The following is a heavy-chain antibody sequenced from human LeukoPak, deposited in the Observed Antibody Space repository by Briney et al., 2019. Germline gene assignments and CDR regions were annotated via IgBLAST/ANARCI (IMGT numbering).Heavy chain of an antibody. J-gene: IGHJ5*02. D-gene: IGHD6-13*01. CDR3: ARVGYSSSWLNWFDP. CDR2: IYYSGST. V-gene: IGHV4-39*07. CDR1: GGSISSSSYY. Sequence: SETLSLTCTVSGGSISSSSYYWGWIRQPPGKGLEWIGSIYYSGSTYYNPSLKSRVTISVDTSKNQFSLKLSSVTAADTAVYYCARVGYSSSWLNWFDPWGQGTLVTVSS.